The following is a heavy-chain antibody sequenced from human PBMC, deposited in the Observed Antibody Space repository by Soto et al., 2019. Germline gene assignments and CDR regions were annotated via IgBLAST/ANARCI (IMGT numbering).Heavy chain of an antibody. J-gene: IGHJ3*02. D-gene: IGHD2-21*02. V-gene: IGHV5-10-1*01. CDR3: ARHGGGHIVVVTGDAFDI. Sequence: PGESLKISCKGSGYSFTIYWISWVRQMPGKGLEWMGRIDPSDSYTNYSPSFQGHVTISADKSISTAYLQWSSLKASDTAMYYCARHGGGHIVVVTGDAFDIWGQGTMVTVSS. CDR2: IDPSDSYT. CDR1: GYSFTIYW.